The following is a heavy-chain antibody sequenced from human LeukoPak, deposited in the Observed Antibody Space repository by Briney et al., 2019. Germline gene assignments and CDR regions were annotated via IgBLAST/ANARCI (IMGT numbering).Heavy chain of an antibody. V-gene: IGHV3-48*03. CDR2: ISSSGSTI. Sequence: PGGSLRLSCAASGLTFSSYEMNWVRQAPGKGLEWVSYISSSGSTIYYADSVKGRFTISRDNAKNSLYLQMNSLRAEDTAVYYCARDSSGYSDDAFDIWGQGTMVTVSS. CDR3: ARDSSGYSDDAFDI. CDR1: GLTFSSYE. D-gene: IGHD3-22*01. J-gene: IGHJ3*02.